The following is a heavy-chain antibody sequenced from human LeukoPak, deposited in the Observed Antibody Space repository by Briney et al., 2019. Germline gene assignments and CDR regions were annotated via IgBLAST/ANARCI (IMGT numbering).Heavy chain of an antibody. Sequence: ASLKVSCKASGYTFTNYYMHWVRQAPGQGLEWMGIINLCGGSASYAQNFQGRLTLTRDTSASTVSMELSSLRSEDTAVYYCARVARYCSGGSCYSGGFDYWGQGTLVTVSS. D-gene: IGHD2-15*01. CDR3: ARVARYCSGGSCYSGGFDY. V-gene: IGHV1-46*01. CDR2: INLCGGSA. CDR1: GYTFTNYY. J-gene: IGHJ4*02.